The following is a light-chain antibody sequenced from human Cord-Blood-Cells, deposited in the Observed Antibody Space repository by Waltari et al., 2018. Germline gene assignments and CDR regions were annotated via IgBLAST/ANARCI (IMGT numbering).Light chain of an antibody. J-gene: IGKJ4*01. CDR2: KVS. CDR3: MQGTHWPT. CDR1: QSLVHSDGNTY. Sequence: DVVMTQSPLSLPVTLGQPASISCRSSQSLVHSDGNTYLNWFQQRPGQSPRRLIYKVSNRDSGVPDRFSGSGSGTDFTLKISGVEAEDVGVYYCMQGTHWPTFGGGTKVEIK. V-gene: IGKV2-30*02.